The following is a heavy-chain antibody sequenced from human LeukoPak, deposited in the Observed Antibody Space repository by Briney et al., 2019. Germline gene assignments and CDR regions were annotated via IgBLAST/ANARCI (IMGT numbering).Heavy chain of an antibody. J-gene: IGHJ4*02. CDR2: IYYSGST. Sequence: KPSETLSLTCTVSGGSISSYYWSWIRQPPGKGLEWSGYIYYSGSTNYNPPLKSRATISVNTSKNQFSLKLSSVTAADTAVYYCARGSPGIAAAFDYWGQGTLVTVSS. CDR3: ARGSPGIAAAFDY. CDR1: GGSISSYY. D-gene: IGHD6-13*01. V-gene: IGHV4-59*01.